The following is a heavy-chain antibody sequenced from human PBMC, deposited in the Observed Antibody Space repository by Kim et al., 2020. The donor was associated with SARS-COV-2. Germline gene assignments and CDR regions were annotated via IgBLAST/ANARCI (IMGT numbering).Heavy chain of an antibody. CDR3: TRGRVPSY. CDR1: GFIFNNYW. Sequence: GGSLRLSCVASGFIFNNYWMSWVRQAPGKGLEWVANMKPDGNEKYYVDSVKGRFIISRDNAKNSVYLQMNNLRSEDTAVYYCTRGRVPSYWGQGTLVTVSS. CDR2: MKPDGNEK. V-gene: IGHV3-7*01. J-gene: IGHJ4*02.